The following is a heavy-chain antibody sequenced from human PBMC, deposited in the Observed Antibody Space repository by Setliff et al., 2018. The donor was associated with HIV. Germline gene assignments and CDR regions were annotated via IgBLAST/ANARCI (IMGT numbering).Heavy chain of an antibody. Sequence: ETLSLTCAVSSYSISSTNWWGWLRQPPGKGLEWIGYIYYSGSINYNPSLKSRVTMAVDTSKNQFSLRLRSVTAVDTAVYYCARSSIVQVPAAPDAPFDVWGQGTMVTVSS. J-gene: IGHJ3*01. CDR3: ARSSIVQVPAAPDAPFDV. D-gene: IGHD2-2*01. CDR1: SYSISSTNW. CDR2: IYYSGSI. V-gene: IGHV4-28*05.